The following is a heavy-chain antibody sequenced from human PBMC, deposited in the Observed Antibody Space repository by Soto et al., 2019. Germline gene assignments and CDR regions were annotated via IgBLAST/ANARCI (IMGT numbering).Heavy chain of an antibody. Sequence: GGSLRLSCAASGFTFSTYAMAWVRQAPGKGLEWLSSITTSSNYIYYGDSVKGRFSISRDNAKNSLYMQMNSLGVEDTAVYYCASGYFDDWGQGIRVTVSS. CDR1: GFTFSTYA. V-gene: IGHV3-21*01. CDR3: ASGYFDD. J-gene: IGHJ4*02. CDR2: ITTSSNYI.